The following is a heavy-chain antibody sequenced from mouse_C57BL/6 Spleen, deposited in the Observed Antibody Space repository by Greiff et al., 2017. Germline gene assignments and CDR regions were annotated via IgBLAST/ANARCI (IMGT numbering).Heavy chain of an antibody. CDR1: GYAFSSSW. D-gene: IGHD1-1*01. J-gene: IGHJ2*01. CDR3: ARFGTTVQKYYFDY. CDR2: IYPGDGDT. Sequence: QVQLQQSGPELVKPGASVKISCKASGYAFSSSWMNWVKQRPGKGLEWIGRIYPGDGDTNYNGKFKGKATLTADKSSSTAYMQLSSLTSEDSAVYFCARFGTTVQKYYFDYWGQGTTLTVSS. V-gene: IGHV1-82*01.